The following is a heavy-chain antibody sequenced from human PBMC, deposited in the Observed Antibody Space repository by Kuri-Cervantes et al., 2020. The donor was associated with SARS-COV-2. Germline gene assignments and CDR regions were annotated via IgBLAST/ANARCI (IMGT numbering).Heavy chain of an antibody. CDR3: AKNWVPAAGGYYYYYYMDV. CDR2: ISGSGGST. Sequence: GESLKISCAASGFTFSSYWMSWVRQAPGKGLEWVSAISGSGGSTYYADSVKGRFTISRDNSKNTLYLQMNSLRAEDTAVYYCAKNWVPAAGGYYYYYYMDVWGKGTTVTVSS. D-gene: IGHD2-2*01. V-gene: IGHV3-23*01. J-gene: IGHJ6*03. CDR1: GFTFSSYW.